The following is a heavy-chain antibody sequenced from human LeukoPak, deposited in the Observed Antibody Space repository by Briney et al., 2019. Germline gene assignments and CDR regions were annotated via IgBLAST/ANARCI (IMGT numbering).Heavy chain of an antibody. CDR2: IYTSGST. J-gene: IGHJ4*02. Sequence: SETLSLTCTVSGGSISSGSYYWSWIRQPAGKGLEWIGRIYTSGSTNYNPSLKSRVTISVDTSKNQFSLKLSSVTAADTAVYYCARGPDGGYWGQGTLVTVSS. CDR1: GGSISSGSYY. CDR3: ARGPDGGY. D-gene: IGHD3-10*01. V-gene: IGHV4-61*02.